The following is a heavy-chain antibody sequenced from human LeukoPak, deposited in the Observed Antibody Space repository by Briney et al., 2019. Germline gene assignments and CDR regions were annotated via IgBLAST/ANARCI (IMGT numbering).Heavy chain of an antibody. D-gene: IGHD5-18*01. CDR3: ARNERGYSYRNIDY. J-gene: IGHJ4*02. CDR2: IWYDGSDK. CDR1: GFTFSSYG. V-gene: IGHV3-33*01. Sequence: GGSLRLSCAASGFTFSSYGMHWVRQAPGKGLEWVAVIWYDGSDKYYADSVKGRFTISRDNPKNTLYLQMNSLRAEDTAVYYCARNERGYSYRNIDYWGQGTLVTVSS.